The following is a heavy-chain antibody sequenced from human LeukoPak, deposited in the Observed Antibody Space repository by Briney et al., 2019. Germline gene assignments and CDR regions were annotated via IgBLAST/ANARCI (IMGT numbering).Heavy chain of an antibody. CDR3: AREITGTRGVDH. V-gene: IGHV4-39*07. J-gene: IGHJ4*02. Sequence: TASETLSLTCTVSGGSISSSSYYWGWIRQPPGKGLEWIGSIYYSGSTYYNPSLKSRVTMSVDTSKNQFSLNLTSVTAADTAVYYCAREITGTRGVDHWGQGILVTVSS. CDR1: GGSISSSSYY. D-gene: IGHD1-7*01. CDR2: IYYSGST.